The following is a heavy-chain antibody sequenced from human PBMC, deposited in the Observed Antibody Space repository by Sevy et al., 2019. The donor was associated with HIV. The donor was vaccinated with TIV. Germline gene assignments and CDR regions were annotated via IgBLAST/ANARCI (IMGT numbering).Heavy chain of an antibody. CDR2: INHSGST. D-gene: IGHD3-10*01. J-gene: IGHJ3*02. V-gene: IGHV4-34*01. CDR1: GGSFSGYY. CDR3: ARGPVVGRLLWFGELSRGAFDI. Sequence: SETLSLTCAVYGGSFSGYYWSWIRQPPGKGLEWIGEINHSGSTNYNPTLKSRVTISVDTSKNQFSLKLSSVTAADTAVYYCARGPVVGRLLWFGELSRGAFDIWGQGTMVTVSS.